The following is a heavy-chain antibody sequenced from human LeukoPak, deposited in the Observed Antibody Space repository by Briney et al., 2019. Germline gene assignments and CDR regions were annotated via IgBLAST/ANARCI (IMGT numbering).Heavy chain of an antibody. V-gene: IGHV4-30-4*01. CDR1: GGSISSGDYY. Sequence: PSQTLSLTCTVSGGSISSGDYYWSWIRQPPGKGLEWIGYVYYSGSTYYNPSLKSRVTISVDTSKNQFSLKLSSVTAGDTAVYYCARVEYGEYAFDIWGQGTMVTVSS. CDR2: VYYSGST. D-gene: IGHD4-17*01. CDR3: ARVEYGEYAFDI. J-gene: IGHJ3*02.